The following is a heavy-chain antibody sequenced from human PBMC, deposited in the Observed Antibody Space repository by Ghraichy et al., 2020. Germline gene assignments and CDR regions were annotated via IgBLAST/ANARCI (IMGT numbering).Heavy chain of an antibody. CDR3: ARVRDGNSASYYYGMDV. Sequence: GGSLRLSCAASGFTFSSYSMNWVRQAPGKGLEWVSYISSSSSTIYYADSVKGRFTISRDNAKNSLYLQMNSLRDEDTAVYYCARVRDGNSASYYYGMDVWGQGTTVTVSS. J-gene: IGHJ6*02. V-gene: IGHV3-48*02. D-gene: IGHD4-23*01. CDR2: ISSSSSTI. CDR1: GFTFSSYS.